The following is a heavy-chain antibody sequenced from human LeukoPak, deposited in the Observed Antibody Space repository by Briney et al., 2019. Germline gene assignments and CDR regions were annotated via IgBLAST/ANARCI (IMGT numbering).Heavy chain of an antibody. J-gene: IGHJ4*02. CDR3: AVPGTGGFDY. D-gene: IGHD2-2*01. CDR1: GYTFTGYY. CDR2: ISAYNGNT. Sequence: GASVKVSCKASGYTFTGYYMHWVRQAPGQRLEWMGWISAYNGNTNYAQKRQGRVTMTTDTSTSTAYMELRSLRADDTAVYNCAVPGTGGFDYWGQGTLVTVSS. V-gene: IGHV1-18*04.